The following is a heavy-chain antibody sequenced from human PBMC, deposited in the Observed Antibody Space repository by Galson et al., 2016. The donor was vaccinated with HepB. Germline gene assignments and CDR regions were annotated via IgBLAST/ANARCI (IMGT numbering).Heavy chain of an antibody. D-gene: IGHD6-13*01. CDR1: GFDFSGSD. V-gene: IGHV3-13*01. J-gene: IGHJ6*02. CDR3: AREWTTTWYVDGMDV. CDR2: TGTNGDT. Sequence: SLRLSCAASGFDFSGSDFHWVRQTPGKGLEWVSGTGTNGDTYYSGSVKGRFTISREDAKDSLHLQMNSLRAEDTAVYYCAREWTTTWYVDGMDVWGPGTTVTVSS.